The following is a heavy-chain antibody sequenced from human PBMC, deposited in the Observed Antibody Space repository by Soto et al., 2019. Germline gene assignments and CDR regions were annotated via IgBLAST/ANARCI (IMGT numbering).Heavy chain of an antibody. CDR1: GYTFTNYG. Sequence: QVQLVQSGGEVKKPGASVKVSCKASGYTFTNYGISWVRQAPGQGLEWMGWINVYNGNTKYAQKVQGRVTMTTDTSTSTAYMELRRLSSDDTAVYYCARGVGSGSYYNQYNWFDPWGQGTLVTVSS. CDR3: ARGVGSGSYYNQYNWFDP. D-gene: IGHD3-10*01. J-gene: IGHJ5*02. V-gene: IGHV1-18*01. CDR2: INVYNGNT.